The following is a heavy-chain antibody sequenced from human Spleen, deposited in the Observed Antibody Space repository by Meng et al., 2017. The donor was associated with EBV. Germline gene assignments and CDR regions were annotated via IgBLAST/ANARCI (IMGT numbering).Heavy chain of an antibody. Sequence: QLQESGPGLVKPSETLSLTCSVSGDSISGSTYYWDWIRQPPGKGLEWIARINFGGRIYYNPSLKSRVTISVDTSKNQFSLKLRSVTAADTAAYYCAREDNSSFDPWGQGTLVTVSS. D-gene: IGHD6-13*01. CDR2: INFGGRI. V-gene: IGHV4-39*07. CDR3: AREDNSSFDP. J-gene: IGHJ5*02. CDR1: GDSISGSTYY.